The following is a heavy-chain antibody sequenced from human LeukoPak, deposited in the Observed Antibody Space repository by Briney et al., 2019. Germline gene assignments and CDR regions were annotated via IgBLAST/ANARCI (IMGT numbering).Heavy chain of an antibody. Sequence: GGSLRLSCAASGFTFSTYSMNWVRQAPGKGLEWLSSISSGGMWIYYADSLKGRFTISRDNAKNSLYLQMNSLRAEDTALYYCAKDTGQGYYGSGSHENYFDYWGQRTLVTVSS. CDR1: GFTFSTYS. J-gene: IGHJ4*02. V-gene: IGHV3-21*04. D-gene: IGHD3-10*01. CDR2: ISSGGMWI. CDR3: AKDTGQGYYGSGSHENYFDY.